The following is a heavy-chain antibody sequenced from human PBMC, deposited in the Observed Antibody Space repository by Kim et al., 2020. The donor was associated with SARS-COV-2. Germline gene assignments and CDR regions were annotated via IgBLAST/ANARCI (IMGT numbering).Heavy chain of an antibody. CDR3: ARHGGSSGWSHYSWFDP. CDR1: GDSISSSSYY. D-gene: IGHD6-19*01. V-gene: IGHV4-39*01. J-gene: IGHJ5*02. CDR2: IYYSGIT. Sequence: SETLSLTCTVSGDSISSSSYYWGWIRQPPGKGLEWIGSIYYSGITRYSPSLKSRPTISVDTSKNQFSLKLSFGTAAETAVYFCARHGGSSGWSHYSWFDPRGQRTLVTVSS.